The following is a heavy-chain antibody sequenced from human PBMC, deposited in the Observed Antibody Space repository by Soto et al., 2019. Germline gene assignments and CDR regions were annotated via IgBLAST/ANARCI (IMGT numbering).Heavy chain of an antibody. CDR2: LILILGTA. D-gene: IGHD3-22*01. V-gene: IGHV1-69*13. CDR1: GGTFSSYA. Sequence: GASVKVSCKASGGTFSSYAISWVRQAPGQGLEWMGGLILILGTANYAQKFQGRITLDADETTSTAYMEMTSLRSEDTAIYYCASGYFDSSGYSIDYWGQGXQVTVYS. J-gene: IGHJ4*02. CDR3: ASGYFDSSGYSIDY.